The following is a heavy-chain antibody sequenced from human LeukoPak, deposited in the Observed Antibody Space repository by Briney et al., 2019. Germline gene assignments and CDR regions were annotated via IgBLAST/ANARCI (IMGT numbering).Heavy chain of an antibody. CDR1: GYSISSGDY. CDR2: IYHSGST. D-gene: IGHD2-2*02. Sequence: SETLSLTCAVSGYSISSGDYWGWIRQPPGKGLEWIGNIYHSGSTYKNPSLKSRVTISLDTSKNQFSLKLSSVTAADTAMYYCARLSGAPVRHPIYHFDYWGQGTLVTVSS. V-gene: IGHV4-38-2*01. J-gene: IGHJ4*02. CDR3: ARLSGAPVRHPIYHFDY.